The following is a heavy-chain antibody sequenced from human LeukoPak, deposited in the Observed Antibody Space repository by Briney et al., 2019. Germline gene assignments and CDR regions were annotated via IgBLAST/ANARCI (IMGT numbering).Heavy chain of an antibody. CDR2: IKQDGSEK. Sequence: GGSLRLSCAASGFTFSSYGMSWVRQAPGKGLEWVANIKQDGSEKYYVDSVKGRFTISRDNAKNSLYLQMNSLRAEDTAVYYCARGRANDNWGQGTLVTVSS. J-gene: IGHJ4*02. V-gene: IGHV3-7*01. CDR3: ARGRANDN. D-gene: IGHD1-26*01. CDR1: GFTFSSYG.